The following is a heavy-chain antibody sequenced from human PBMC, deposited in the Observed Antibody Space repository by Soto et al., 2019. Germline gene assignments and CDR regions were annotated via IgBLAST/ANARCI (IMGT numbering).Heavy chain of an antibody. Sequence: ASVKVSCKASGYTFTSYYMHWVRQAPGQGLEGMGIINPSGGSTSYAQKFQGRVTMTRDTSTSTVYMELSSLRSEDTAGYYCRRDEFKSSSPHVWFVNWGQGTLVTVSS. CDR1: GYTFTSYY. CDR2: INPSGGST. D-gene: IGHD6-6*01. V-gene: IGHV1-46*01. J-gene: IGHJ4*02. CDR3: RRDEFKSSSPHVWFVN.